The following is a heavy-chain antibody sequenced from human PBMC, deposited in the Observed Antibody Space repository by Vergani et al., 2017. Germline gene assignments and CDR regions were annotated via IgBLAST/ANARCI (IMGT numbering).Heavy chain of an antibody. V-gene: IGHV5-51*01. D-gene: IGHD1-1*01. CDR1: GYSFTNYW. J-gene: IGHJ4*02. CDR3: ARHTTYTDS. Sequence: EVQLVQSGAEVKKPGESLKISCQISGYSFTNYWIGWVRQMPGKGLEWMGIIHPADSDTRYSPSFQGQVTILADKSISTAFLQWDSLKASDTALYYCARHTTYTDSWGQGTLVTVSS. CDR2: IHPADSDT.